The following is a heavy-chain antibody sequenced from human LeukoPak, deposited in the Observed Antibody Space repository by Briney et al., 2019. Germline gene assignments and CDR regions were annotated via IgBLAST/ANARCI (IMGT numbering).Heavy chain of an antibody. D-gene: IGHD6-13*01. Sequence: GRSLRLSCEASGFTFGNYGMHWVRQAPGKGLEWVSFIWYDGSKKYYADSVKGRFTISRDNSKNTLYLQMNSLRAEDTAVYYCARGLSAMSQQLVPENFDYWGQGTLVTVSS. CDR2: IWYDGSKK. CDR3: ARGLSAMSQQLVPENFDY. V-gene: IGHV3-30*19. J-gene: IGHJ4*02. CDR1: GFTFGNYG.